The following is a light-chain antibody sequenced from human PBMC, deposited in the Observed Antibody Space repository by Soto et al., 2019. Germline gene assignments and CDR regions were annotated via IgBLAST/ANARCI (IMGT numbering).Light chain of an antibody. V-gene: IGKV1-9*01. J-gene: IGKJ5*01. Sequence: DIRLTQPPYFLSASVGDRVTITCRASQGIGNNLAWYQGTPGKSPKLLIYTVSTLQSGVPSRFSGRGSGTEGTRPISSLQPEDRATDDCKPRHSYPITVGQGKRLAI. CDR3: KPRHSYPIT. CDR1: QGIGNN. CDR2: TVS.